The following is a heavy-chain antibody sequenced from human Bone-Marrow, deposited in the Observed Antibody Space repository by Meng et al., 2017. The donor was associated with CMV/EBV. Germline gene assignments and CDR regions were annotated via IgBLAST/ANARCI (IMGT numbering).Heavy chain of an antibody. J-gene: IGHJ5*02. CDR3: ARVVIAVAGVRNINWFDP. D-gene: IGHD6-19*01. CDR1: GGSISSGSYY. Sequence: QGRRPEAGPGLVKPSQTLSLTCTVSGGSISSGSYYWSWIRQPAGKGLEWIGRIYTSGRTNYNPSLKSRVTISVDTSKNQFSLKLSSVTAADTAVYYCARVVIAVAGVRNINWFDPWGQGTLVTVSS. V-gene: IGHV4-61*02. CDR2: IYTSGRT.